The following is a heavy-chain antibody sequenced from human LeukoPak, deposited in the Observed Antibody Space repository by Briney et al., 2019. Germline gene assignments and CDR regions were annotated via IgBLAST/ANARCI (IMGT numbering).Heavy chain of an antibody. CDR3: ARENCSGGSCYRENWFDP. Sequence: SETLSLTCTVSGGSISSYYWSWIRQPAGKXXXXXXXXXXXGSTNYNPSLKSRVTMSVDTSKNQFSLKLSSVTAADTAVYYCARENCSGGSCYRENWFDPWGQGTLVTVSS. CDR1: GGSISSYY. J-gene: IGHJ5*02. D-gene: IGHD2-15*01. CDR2: XXXXGST. V-gene: IGHV4-4*07.